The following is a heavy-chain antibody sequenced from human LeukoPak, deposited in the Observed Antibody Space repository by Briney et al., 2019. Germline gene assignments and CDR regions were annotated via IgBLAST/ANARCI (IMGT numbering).Heavy chain of an antibody. CDR1: GFTFSSCA. J-gene: IGHJ4*02. Sequence: GGSLRLSCAASGFTFSSCAMSWVRQAPGKGLEWVANIKQDGSEKYYVDSVKGRFTISRDNAKNSLYLQMNSLRAEDTAVYYCARLRPEGYYYDSSGYYYWNYWGQGTLVTVSS. CDR2: IKQDGSEK. V-gene: IGHV3-7*03. D-gene: IGHD3-22*01. CDR3: ARLRPEGYYYDSSGYYYWNY.